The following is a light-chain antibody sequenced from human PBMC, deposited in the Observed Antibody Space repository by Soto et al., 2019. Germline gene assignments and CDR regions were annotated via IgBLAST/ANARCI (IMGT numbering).Light chain of an antibody. CDR3: CSHAGSYTYV. V-gene: IGLV2-11*01. CDR1: SSDVGGYNY. CDR2: DVT. Sequence: VLTEPRSVSGSPGQSLTFSCTGTSSDVGGYNYVSWYQQYPGKVPKLMIYDVTKRPSGVPDRFSGSKSGNTASLTISGLQAEDEADYCCCSHAGSYTYVFGTGTKVTVL. J-gene: IGLJ1*01.